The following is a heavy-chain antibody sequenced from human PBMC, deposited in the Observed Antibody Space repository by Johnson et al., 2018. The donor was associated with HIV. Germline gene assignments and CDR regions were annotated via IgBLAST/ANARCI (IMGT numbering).Heavy chain of an antibody. Sequence: QVQLVESGGGFVQPGGSLRLSCAASGFTFSSYGMHWVRQAPGKGLEWVALISYDGSNKYFADSVKGRFTISRDNSKNTLYLQINSLRAKDTAVYYCERENYYEILNDAFDIWGQGTMVTVSS. CDR2: ISYDGSNK. CDR1: GFTFSSYG. J-gene: IGHJ3*02. CDR3: ERENYYEILNDAFDI. D-gene: IGHD3-22*01. V-gene: IGHV3-30*03.